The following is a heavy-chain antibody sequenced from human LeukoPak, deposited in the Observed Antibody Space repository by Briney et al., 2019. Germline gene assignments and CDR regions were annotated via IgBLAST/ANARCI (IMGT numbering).Heavy chain of an antibody. J-gene: IGHJ4*02. V-gene: IGHV4-39*01. Sequence: SETLSLTCTVSGGSISSSSYYWGWIRQPPGKGLEWIGSIYYSGSTYYNPSLKSRVTISVDTSKNQFSLQLNSVTPEDTAVYYCARDVGTSGWYTFDYWGQRTLVNVSS. CDR1: GGSISSSSYY. D-gene: IGHD6-19*01. CDR2: IYYSGST. CDR3: ARDVGTSGWYTFDY.